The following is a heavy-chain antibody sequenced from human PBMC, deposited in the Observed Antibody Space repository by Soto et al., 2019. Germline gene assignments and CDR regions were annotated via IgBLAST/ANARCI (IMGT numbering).Heavy chain of an antibody. CDR1: GFTFSSYA. CDR2: ISYDGSNK. Sequence: GGSLRLSCAASGFTFSSYAMHWVRQAPGKGLEWVAVISYDGSNKYYADSVKGRFTISRDNSKNTLYLQMNSLRAEDTAVYYCARNPYCSSTSCYVYYYGMDLWRQGTTVTVSS. CDR3: ARNPYCSSTSCYVYYYGMDL. V-gene: IGHV3-30-3*01. D-gene: IGHD2-2*01. J-gene: IGHJ6*02.